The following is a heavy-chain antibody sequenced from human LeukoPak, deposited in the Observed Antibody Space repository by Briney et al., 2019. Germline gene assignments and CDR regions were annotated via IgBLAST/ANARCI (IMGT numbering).Heavy chain of an antibody. CDR2: IRSKAYGATT. V-gene: IGHV3-49*03. CDR3: TREYYYHSSGFDY. D-gene: IGHD3-22*01. J-gene: IGHJ4*02. Sequence: GGSLRLSCTASGFTFGDYAMSWFRQAPGKGLQWVGYIRSKAYGATTEYAAYVKGRFTISRDDSKSIAYLQMNSLKTEDTAVYYCTREYYYHSSGFDYWGQGTLVTVSS. CDR1: GFTFGDYA.